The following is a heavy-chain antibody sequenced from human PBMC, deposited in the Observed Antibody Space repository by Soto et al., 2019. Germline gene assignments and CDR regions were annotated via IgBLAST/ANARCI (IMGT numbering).Heavy chain of an antibody. J-gene: IGHJ5*02. V-gene: IGHV1-46*01. CDR1: GYTFTSYY. CDR3: ARDHRGDYYGSGSYHPQNWFDP. D-gene: IGHD3-10*01. CDR2: INPSGGST. Sequence: ASVKVSCKASGYTFTSYYMHWVRQAPGQGLEWMGIINPSGGSTSYAQKFQGRVTMTRDTSTSTVYMELRSLRSEDTAVYYCARDHRGDYYGSGSYHPQNWFDPWGQGTLVTVSS.